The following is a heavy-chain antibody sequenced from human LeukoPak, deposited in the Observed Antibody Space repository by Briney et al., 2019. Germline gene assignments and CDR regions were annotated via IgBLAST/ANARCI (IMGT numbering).Heavy chain of an antibody. CDR1: GYTFTGYY. Sequence: GASVEVSCKASGYTFTGYYMHWVRQAPGQGLEWMGWINPNSGDTNYAQKFQGRVTMTRDTSISTAYMELSSLGSDDTAVYYCARAGYCSTSCYGWFDPWGQGTRVTVSS. V-gene: IGHV1-2*02. CDR2: INPNSGDT. J-gene: IGHJ5*02. D-gene: IGHD2-2*01. CDR3: ARAGYCSTSCYGWFDP.